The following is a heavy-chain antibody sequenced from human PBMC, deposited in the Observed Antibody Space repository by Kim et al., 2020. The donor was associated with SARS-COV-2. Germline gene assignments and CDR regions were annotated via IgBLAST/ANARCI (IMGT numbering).Heavy chain of an antibody. Sequence: SETLSLTCSVSGASIRTFYWSWIRQPPGKGLEWIGFVFDSGSTTYNPALKSRVTISTDTSKNQVSLKLKSVTAADTAIYFCARDLGISGTDFHYFYGVDV. CDR2: VFDSGST. CDR1: GASIRTFY. CDR3: ARDLGISGTDFHYFYGVDV. V-gene: IGHV4-59*13. D-gene: IGHD1-26*01. J-gene: IGHJ6*01.